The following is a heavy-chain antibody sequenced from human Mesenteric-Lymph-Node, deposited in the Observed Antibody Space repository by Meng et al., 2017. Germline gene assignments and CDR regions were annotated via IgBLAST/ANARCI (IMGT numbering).Heavy chain of an antibody. Sequence: SETLSLTCTVSGGSISSYYWSWIRQPAGKGLEWIGRIYTSGSSNYNPSLKSRVTMSVDTSKNQFSLKLTSVTAADTAVYYCAREYSGSRPFDYWGQGTLVTVSS. CDR1: GGSISSYY. CDR2: IYTSGSS. J-gene: IGHJ4*02. V-gene: IGHV4-4*07. D-gene: IGHD6-13*01. CDR3: AREYSGSRPFDY.